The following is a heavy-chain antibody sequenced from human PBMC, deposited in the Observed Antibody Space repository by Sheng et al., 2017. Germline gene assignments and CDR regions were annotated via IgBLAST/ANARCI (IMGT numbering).Heavy chain of an antibody. D-gene: IGHD5-12*01. Sequence: QVQLVQSGAEVKKPGSSVKVSCKASGGSFSNYDISWVRQAPGQGLEWMGGIIPIFGTANYAQKLQGRVTITTDESTTTAYMELSSLRSEDTAVYYCARAKVSGYDGYWYFDLWGRGTLVTVSS. CDR1: GGSFSNYD. V-gene: IGHV1-69*05. CDR2: IIPIFGTA. J-gene: IGHJ2*01. CDR3: ARAKVSGYDGYWYFDL.